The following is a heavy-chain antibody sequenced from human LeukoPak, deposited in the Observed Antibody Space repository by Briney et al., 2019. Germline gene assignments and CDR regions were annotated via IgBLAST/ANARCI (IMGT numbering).Heavy chain of an antibody. V-gene: IGHV1-69*13. CDR2: ITPIFGTA. CDR3: ARGWLAETTVVTPYNY. D-gene: IGHD4-23*01. CDR1: VCTFSSYD. Sequence: ASVKVSCKASVCTFSSYDISWVRQAPGQGLEWMGGITPIFGTANYAQKFQGRVTITAVESMSTAYMELSSLRSEDTAVYYCARGWLAETTVVTPYNYWGQGTLVTVSS. J-gene: IGHJ4*02.